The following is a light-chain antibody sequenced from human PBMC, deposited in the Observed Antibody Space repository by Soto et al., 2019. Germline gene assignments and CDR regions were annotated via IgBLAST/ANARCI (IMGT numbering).Light chain of an antibody. CDR3: SAYTSSSTRV. Sequence: QSVLTQPASVSGSPGQSITISCTGTSSDVGDHNYVSWYQQHPGKAPKLMIYDVSDRPSGISNRFSSSKSGNTASLTISGLQAEDEANYYCSAYTSSSTRVFGGGTKLTVL. V-gene: IGLV2-14*03. CDR1: SSDVGDHNY. CDR2: DVS. J-gene: IGLJ3*02.